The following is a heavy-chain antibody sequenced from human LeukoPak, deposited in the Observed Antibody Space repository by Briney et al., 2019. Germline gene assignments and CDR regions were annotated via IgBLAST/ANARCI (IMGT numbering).Heavy chain of an antibody. D-gene: IGHD6-13*01. Sequence: PSETLSLTCAVCGGSFSGYYWSWIRQPPGKGLEWIGEINHSGSTNYNPSLKSRVTISVDTSKNQFSLKLSSVTAADTAVYYCARFLSIAAATFDYWGQGTLVTVSS. V-gene: IGHV4-34*01. CDR1: GGSFSGYY. CDR2: INHSGST. CDR3: ARFLSIAAATFDY. J-gene: IGHJ4*02.